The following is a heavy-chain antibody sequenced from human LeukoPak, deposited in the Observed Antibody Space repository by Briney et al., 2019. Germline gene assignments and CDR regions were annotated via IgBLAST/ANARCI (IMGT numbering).Heavy chain of an antibody. CDR1: GFTFSNYA. J-gene: IGHJ4*02. D-gene: IGHD2-2*01. V-gene: IGHV3-15*01. CDR2: IKSKSDGGTT. CDR3: TTMPLGYCSSATCYAYFDY. Sequence: PGGSLRLSCAASGFTFSNYAMSWVRQAPGKGLEWVGRIKSKSDGGTTDYASSVKVRFTFSRDDSENTLYLQMDSLKAEDTAVYYCTTMPLGYCSSATCYAYFDYWGQGTLVTVSS.